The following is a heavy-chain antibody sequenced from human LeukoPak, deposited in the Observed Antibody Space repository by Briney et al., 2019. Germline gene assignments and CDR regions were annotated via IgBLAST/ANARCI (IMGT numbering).Heavy chain of an antibody. CDR2: ISAYNGNT. CDR3: ARDTLPFYGSDY. V-gene: IGHV1-18*04. Sequence: GSPVKVSCKASGYTFTSYGISGVRQAPGQGLEWMGWISAYNGNTNYAQKLQGRVTMTTDTSTSTAYMELRSLRSDDTAVYYCARDTLPFYGSDYWGQGTLVTVSS. D-gene: IGHD3-10*01. CDR1: GYTFTSYG. J-gene: IGHJ4*02.